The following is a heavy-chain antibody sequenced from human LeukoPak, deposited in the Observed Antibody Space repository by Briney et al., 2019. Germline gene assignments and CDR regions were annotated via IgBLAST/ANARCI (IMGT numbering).Heavy chain of an antibody. Sequence: SETLSLTCTVSDGSITSYYWSWIRQPPGKGLEWIGYIYYGENTNYDPSLKSRVTISVDTSKKQFSLKLTSVTAADTAVYYCARLVPAANDYWGQGTLVTVSS. CDR3: ARLVPAANDY. CDR2: IYYGENT. CDR1: DGSITSYY. J-gene: IGHJ4*02. D-gene: IGHD2-2*01. V-gene: IGHV4-59*01.